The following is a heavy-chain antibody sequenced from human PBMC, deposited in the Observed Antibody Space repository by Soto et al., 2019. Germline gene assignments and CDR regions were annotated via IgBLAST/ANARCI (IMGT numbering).Heavy chain of an antibody. CDR3: ARQGFGAIHGLVDV. V-gene: IGHV4-59*08. D-gene: IGHD3-10*01. J-gene: IGHJ6*02. CDR2: FTPVGNS. Sequence: SETLSSPALSLVAPSVLTTGAGSVSPQGRDWNGLGIFTPVGNSDYNPSLRSRVTISVDTSKNQFSLNLSSVTAADTALYFCARQGFGAIHGLVDVWGQGTTVTVSS. CDR1: VAPSVLTT.